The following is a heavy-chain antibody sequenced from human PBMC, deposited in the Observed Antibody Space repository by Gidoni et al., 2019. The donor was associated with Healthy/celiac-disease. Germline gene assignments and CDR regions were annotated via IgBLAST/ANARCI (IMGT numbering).Heavy chain of an antibody. CDR3: ARDQGDDYWYFDL. CDR1: GFTFSSYW. CDR2: IKQDGSEK. D-gene: IGHD2-21*02. J-gene: IGHJ2*01. V-gene: IGHV3-7*01. Sequence: EVQLVESGGGLVQPGGSLRLSCAASGFTFSSYWMSWVRQAPGKGREWVANIKQDGSEKYYVDSVKGRFTISRDNAKNSLYLQMNSLRAEDTAVYYCARDQGDDYWYFDLWGRGTLVTVSS.